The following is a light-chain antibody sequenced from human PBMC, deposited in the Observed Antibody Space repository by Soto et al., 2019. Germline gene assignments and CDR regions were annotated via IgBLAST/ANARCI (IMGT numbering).Light chain of an antibody. CDR3: QQSYSNPLT. CDR2: AAS. CDR1: QTIRSY. J-gene: IGKJ4*01. V-gene: IGKV1-39*01. Sequence: EIQMTQSPSSLSSSKGDRVTITCRASQTIRSYLDWYQQKPGKAPKLLIYAASSLQSGVPSRFSGSGSGTYFTLTISSLQPEDFETYYCQQSYSNPLTFGGGTKLDIK.